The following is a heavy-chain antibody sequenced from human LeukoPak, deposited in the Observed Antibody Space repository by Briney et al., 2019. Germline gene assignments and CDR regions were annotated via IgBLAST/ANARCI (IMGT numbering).Heavy chain of an antibody. D-gene: IGHD3-16*02. CDR2: INHSGST. CDR3: ASLMDLSSYYYYYGVDA. J-gene: IGHJ6*04. CDR1: GGSLSGYY. Sequence: SETLSLTCAVYGGSLSGYYWSWIRQPPGKGLEWIGEINHSGSTNYNPSLKSRVTISVDTSKNQFSLKVSSVTAADTAVYYCASLMDLSSYYYYYGVDAWGKGTTVTVSS. V-gene: IGHV4-34*01.